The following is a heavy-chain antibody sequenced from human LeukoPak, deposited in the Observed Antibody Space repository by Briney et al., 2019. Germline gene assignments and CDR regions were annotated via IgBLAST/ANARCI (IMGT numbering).Heavy chain of an antibody. V-gene: IGHV3-30-3*01. CDR1: GFTFSSYA. Sequence: GGSLRLSCAASGFTFSSYAMHWVRQAPGKGLEWVAVISYDGSNKYYADSVKGRFTISRDNSKNTLYLQMNRLTAEDTAVYYCNFCTSTNCYWGQGTLVTVSS. J-gene: IGHJ4*02. CDR2: ISYDGSNK. CDR3: NFCTSTNCY. D-gene: IGHD2-2*01.